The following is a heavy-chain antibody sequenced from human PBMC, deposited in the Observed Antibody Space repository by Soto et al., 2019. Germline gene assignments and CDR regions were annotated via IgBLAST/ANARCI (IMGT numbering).Heavy chain of an antibody. CDR1: GYDFTNYG. V-gene: IGHV1-18*01. D-gene: IGHD1-26*01. CDR3: ARGDRSPNY. J-gene: IGHJ4*02. Sequence: QVQLVQSGAEVKKTGASVKVSCKSSGYDFTNYGITWVRQAPGQGLDWVGWIRVYNGDTKYAQKFQGRVTLTTDTSTATAHMELRSQRSDDTAVYYCARGDRSPNYWGQGTLVSVSS. CDR2: IRVYNGDT.